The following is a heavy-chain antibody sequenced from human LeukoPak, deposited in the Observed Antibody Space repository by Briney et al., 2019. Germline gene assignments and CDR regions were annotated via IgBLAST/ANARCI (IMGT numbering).Heavy chain of an antibody. Sequence: PSETLSLTCTVSGGSISSYYWSWIRPPAGKGLEWIGRIYTSGSTNYNPSLKSRVTMSVDTSKNQFSLKLSSVTAADTAIYYCSRDSAVAGTLGYYYYGVDVWGQGTTVTVSS. CDR1: GGSISSYY. J-gene: IGHJ6*02. D-gene: IGHD6-19*01. V-gene: IGHV4-4*07. CDR2: IYTSGST. CDR3: SRDSAVAGTLGYYYYGVDV.